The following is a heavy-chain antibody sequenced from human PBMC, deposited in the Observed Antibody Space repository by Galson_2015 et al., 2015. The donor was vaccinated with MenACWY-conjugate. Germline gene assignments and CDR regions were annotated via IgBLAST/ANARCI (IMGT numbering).Heavy chain of an antibody. CDR2: ISVYNGHT. Sequence: SVKVSCKASGYTFSNYSISWVRQAPGQGLEWLGWISVYNGHTNYARMFQGRVAMTTDTSTRTAYMELMSLGSEDTAVYYCARDRSSDLMSVGWFDPWGQGTLVTVSS. V-gene: IGHV1-18*01. D-gene: IGHD6-19*01. CDR1: GYTFSNYS. CDR3: ARDRSSDLMSVGWFDP. J-gene: IGHJ5*02.